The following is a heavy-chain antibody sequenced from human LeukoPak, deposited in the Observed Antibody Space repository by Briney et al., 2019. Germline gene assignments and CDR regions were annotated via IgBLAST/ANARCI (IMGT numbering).Heavy chain of an antibody. CDR1: GFTFSSYA. CDR3: AINSGSYHYFDY. J-gene: IGHJ4*02. CDR2: ISYDGSNK. V-gene: IGHV3-30-3*01. Sequence: GGSLRLSCAASGFTFSSYAMHWVRQAPGKGLEWVAVISYDGSNKYYADSVKGRFTISRDNSKNTLYLQMNSLRAEDTAVYYCAINSGSYHYFDYWGQRTLVTVSS. D-gene: IGHD1-26*01.